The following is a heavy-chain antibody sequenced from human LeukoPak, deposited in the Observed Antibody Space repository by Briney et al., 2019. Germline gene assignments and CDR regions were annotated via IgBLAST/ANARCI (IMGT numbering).Heavy chain of an antibody. CDR3: ARDHWYSSGWYEGYFDY. Sequence: PGGSLRLSCAASGFTVSSNYMSWVRQAPGKGLEWVSVIYSGGSTYYADSVKGRFTISRDNSKNTLYLQMNSLRAEDTAVYYCARDHWYSSGWYEGYFDYWGQGTLVTVSS. V-gene: IGHV3-66*01. CDR1: GFTVSSNY. CDR2: IYSGGST. D-gene: IGHD6-19*01. J-gene: IGHJ4*02.